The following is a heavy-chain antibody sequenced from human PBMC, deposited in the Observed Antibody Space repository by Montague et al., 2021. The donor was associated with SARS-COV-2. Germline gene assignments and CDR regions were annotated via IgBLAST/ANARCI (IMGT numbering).Heavy chain of an antibody. Sequence: SETLSLTCAVSGGSSSSSNWGRFVRQPPGKRLECIGEIYHSVSTNYNPSLKSRVTISVDKSKNQFSLKLSSVTAADTAVYYCARRVSWVTMIVVVAYFDYWGQGTLVTVSS. V-gene: IGHV4-4*02. CDR2: IYHSVST. J-gene: IGHJ4*02. CDR1: GGSSSSSNW. D-gene: IGHD3-22*01. CDR3: ARRVSWVTMIVVVAYFDY.